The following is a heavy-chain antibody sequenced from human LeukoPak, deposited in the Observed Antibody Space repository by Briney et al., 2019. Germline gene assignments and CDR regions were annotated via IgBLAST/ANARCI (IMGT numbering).Heavy chain of an antibody. CDR1: GGTFSSYA. J-gene: IGHJ4*02. CDR2: IIPIFGTA. D-gene: IGHD3-22*01. Sequence: GASVRVSCKASGGTFSSYAISWVRQAPGQGLEWMGGIIPIFGTANYAQKFQGRVTITTDESTSTAYMELSSLRSEDTAVYYCARGPVFDYDSSGYYYFDYWGQGTLVTVSS. CDR3: ARGPVFDYDSSGYYYFDY. V-gene: IGHV1-69*05.